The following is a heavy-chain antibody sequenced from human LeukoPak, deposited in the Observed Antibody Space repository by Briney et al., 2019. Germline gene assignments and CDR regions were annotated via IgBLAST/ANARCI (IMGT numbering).Heavy chain of an antibody. CDR1: GFTFSNYW. J-gene: IGHJ5*02. D-gene: IGHD3-10*01. Sequence: PGGSLRLSCAASGFTFSNYWMNWVRQAQGKWLEWVANIKQDGSEKYYVDSVKGRFTISRDNAKNSLYLQMNSLRAEDTAVYYCARDLPITMVRGVKQGWFDPWGQGTLVTVSS. V-gene: IGHV3-7*03. CDR3: ARDLPITMVRGVKQGWFDP. CDR2: IKQDGSEK.